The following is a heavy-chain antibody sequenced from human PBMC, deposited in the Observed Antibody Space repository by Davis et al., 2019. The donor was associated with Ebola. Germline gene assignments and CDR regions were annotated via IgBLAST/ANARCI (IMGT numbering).Heavy chain of an antibody. Sequence: ASVKVSCKASGYTFTGYYMHWVRQAPGQGLEWMGWINPNSGGTNYAQKFQGWVTMTRDTSISTAYMELSRLRSDDTAVYYCARGGRYSYGPGYYYYCGMDVWGQGTTVTVSS. CDR1: GYTFTGYY. CDR2: INPNSGGT. D-gene: IGHD5-18*01. CDR3: ARGGRYSYGPGYYYYCGMDV. V-gene: IGHV1-2*04. J-gene: IGHJ6*02.